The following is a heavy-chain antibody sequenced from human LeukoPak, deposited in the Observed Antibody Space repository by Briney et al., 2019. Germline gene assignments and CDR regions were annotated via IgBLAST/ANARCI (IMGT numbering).Heavy chain of an antibody. Sequence: SETLSLTCTVSGASISSYYYNWIRQTAGRGLEWIGRLYISGSTDYNPSLKSRVTISVDTSNNQFSLNLNSVTAADTAVYFCARDLSGSLYFDYWGQGSPGHRLL. CDR3: ARDLSGSLYFDY. J-gene: IGHJ4*02. CDR1: GASISSYY. D-gene: IGHD3-10*01. CDR2: LYISGST. V-gene: IGHV4-4*07.